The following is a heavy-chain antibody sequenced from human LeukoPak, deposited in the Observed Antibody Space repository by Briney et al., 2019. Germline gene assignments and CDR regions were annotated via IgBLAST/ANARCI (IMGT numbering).Heavy chain of an antibody. CDR3: ARGGYQLLWY. D-gene: IGHD2-2*01. CDR1: GFTFSTYW. J-gene: IGHJ4*02. CDR2: IKQDGSEK. Sequence: PGGSLRLSCAASGFTFSTYWMSWVRQAPGTGLEWVASIKQDGSEKSYVDSVEGRFTISRDNAKNSLYLQMNSLRAEDTAVYYCARGGYQLLWYWGQGTLVTVSS. V-gene: IGHV3-7*04.